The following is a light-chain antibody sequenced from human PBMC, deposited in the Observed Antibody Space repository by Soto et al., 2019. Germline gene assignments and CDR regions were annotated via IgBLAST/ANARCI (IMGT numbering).Light chain of an antibody. CDR2: GAS. CDR3: QQYGSAPLT. V-gene: IGKV3-20*01. CDR1: QSVSSSY. Sequence: EIVLTQSPGTLSLSPGERATLSCRASQSVSSSYLAWYQQKPGQAPRLLIYGASSRATGIPDRFSGSGSGTDFTLTISRLEPEDFALYYGQQYGSAPLTCGGGSKVEIK. J-gene: IGKJ4*01.